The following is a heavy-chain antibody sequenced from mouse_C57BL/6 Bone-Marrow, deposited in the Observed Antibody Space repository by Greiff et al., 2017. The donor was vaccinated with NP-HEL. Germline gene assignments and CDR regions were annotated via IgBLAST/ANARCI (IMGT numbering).Heavy chain of an antibody. CDR3: TRPQITTVVAVDAMDY. V-gene: IGHV1-5*01. J-gene: IGHJ4*01. CDR2: IYPGNSDT. D-gene: IGHD1-1*01. CDR1: GYTFTSYW. Sequence: EVQLQQSGTVLARPGASVKMSCKTSGYTFTSYWMHWVKQRPGQGLAWIGAIYPGNSDTSYNQKFKGKAKLTAVTAASTAYMELSSLTNEDSAVYYCTRPQITTVVAVDAMDYWGQGTSVTVSS.